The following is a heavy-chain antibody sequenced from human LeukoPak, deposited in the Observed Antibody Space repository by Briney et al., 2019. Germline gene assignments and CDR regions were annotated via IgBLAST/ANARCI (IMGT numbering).Heavy chain of an antibody. CDR2: INPDNGNV. CDR1: GYTFTGYY. D-gene: IGHD2-15*01. J-gene: IGHJ4*02. Sequence: ASVKVSCKASGYTFTGYYVHWVRQAPGQGLEWMGWINPDNGNVNYAQKFQGRVTMTRYTSISTGYMELRGLRSDDAATYYCARDRGSTGYWGSDYWGQGTPGTVSS. CDR3: ARDRGSTGYWGSDY. V-gene: IGHV1-2*02.